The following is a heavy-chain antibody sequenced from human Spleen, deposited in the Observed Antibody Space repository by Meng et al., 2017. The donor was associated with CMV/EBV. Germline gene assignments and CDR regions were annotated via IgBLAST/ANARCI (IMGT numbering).Heavy chain of an antibody. Sequence: LRLSCAASGFTFSSYAMSWIRQPPGKGLEWIGYIYYSGSTNYNPSLKSRVTISVDTSKNQFSLKLSSVTAADTAVYYCAREQYLSRGYYGMDVWGQGTTVTVSS. D-gene: IGHD3-10*01. CDR2: IYYSGST. CDR3: AREQYLSRGYYGMDV. J-gene: IGHJ6*02. V-gene: IGHV4-59*01. CDR1: GFTFSSYA.